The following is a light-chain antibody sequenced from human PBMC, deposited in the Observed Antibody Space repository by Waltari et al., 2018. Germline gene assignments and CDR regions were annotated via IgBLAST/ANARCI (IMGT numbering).Light chain of an antibody. J-gene: IGKJ1*01. CDR1: QSLSRF. Sequence: EIVLTQSPGTLSLSPGERGTLSCRASQSLSRFLAWYQQKPGQAPRLLIYGASTRATGNPDRFSGSGSGTDFSLTISRLEPEDFAVYYCQKYDRLPATFGQGTKVEIK. CDR3: QKYDRLPAT. CDR2: GAS. V-gene: IGKV3-20*01.